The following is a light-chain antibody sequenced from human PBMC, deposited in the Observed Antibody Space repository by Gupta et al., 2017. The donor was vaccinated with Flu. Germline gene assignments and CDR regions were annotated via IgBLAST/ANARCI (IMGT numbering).Light chain of an antibody. V-gene: IGKV3-20*01. CDR3: QQVCSIPFT. Sequence: DTVSLSPGDRATLTCRASQGVSSNFLAWYQQKPGQAPRLLMSEASSRAAGIPDRFSGSGSGTDFTLTISSLEPGDVAVYYCQQVCSIPFTFGHGTKVDIK. CDR1: QGVSSNF. J-gene: IGKJ3*01. CDR2: EAS.